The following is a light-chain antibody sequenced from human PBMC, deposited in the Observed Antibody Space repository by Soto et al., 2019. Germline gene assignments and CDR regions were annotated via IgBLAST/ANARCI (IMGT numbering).Light chain of an antibody. CDR2: GAS. CDR1: QSVSSN. J-gene: IGKJ1*01. Sequence: EVVLTQSPATLSVSPGERATLSCSASQSVSSNLAWYQQKPGQAPRLLIYGASTRDTGIPDRFSGSGSGTEFTLTISSLQSEDFAVYYCQQYNNWPQTFGQGTKVDIK. CDR3: QQYNNWPQT. V-gene: IGKV3-15*01.